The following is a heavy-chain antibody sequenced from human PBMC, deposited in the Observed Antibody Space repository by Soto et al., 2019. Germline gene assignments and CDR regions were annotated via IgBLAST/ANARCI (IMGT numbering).Heavy chain of an antibody. CDR3: ARDGVGPHGMDV. D-gene: IGHD2-8*01. CDR2: IYTSGNT. Sequence: NPSETLSLTCTVSGGSVTSYYWSWIRQPAGKGLDWIGRIYTSGNTDYNPSLKSRVTMSLDTSKNQFSLKLSSVTAADTAVYYCARDGVGPHGMDVWGQGTTVTVSS. V-gene: IGHV4-4*07. CDR1: GGSVTSYY. J-gene: IGHJ6*02.